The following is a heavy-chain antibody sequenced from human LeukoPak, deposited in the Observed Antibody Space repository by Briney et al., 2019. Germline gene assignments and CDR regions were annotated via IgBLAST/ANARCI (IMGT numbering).Heavy chain of an antibody. D-gene: IGHD3-10*01. CDR1: GGSISSYY. J-gene: IGHJ6*03. V-gene: IGHV4-4*07. CDR2: IYTSGST. Sequence: SETLSLTCTVSGGSISSYYWSWIRQPAGKGLEWIGRIYTSGSTNYNPSLKSRVTMSVDTSKNQFSLKLSSVTAADTAVYYCARVLVDPELWFGELFGRYYYMDVWGKGTTVTVSS. CDR3: ARVLVDPELWFGELFGRYYYMDV.